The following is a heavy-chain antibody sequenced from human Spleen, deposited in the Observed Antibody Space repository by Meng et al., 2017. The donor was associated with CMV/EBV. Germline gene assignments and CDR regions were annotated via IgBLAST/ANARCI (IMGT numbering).Heavy chain of an antibody. D-gene: IGHD6-13*01. J-gene: IGHJ6*02. Sequence: GESLKISCAASGFTFSGFWMHWVRQAPGKGLVWVSRIDSEGNRPSYADSVKGRFTISRDNAKNTLSLQMNNLRAEDTAVYYCARDSQSWYSSLGFYYYYYGMDVWGQGTTVTVSS. V-gene: IGHV3-74*03. CDR2: IDSEGNRP. CDR1: GFTFSGFW. CDR3: ARDSQSWYSSLGFYYYYYGMDV.